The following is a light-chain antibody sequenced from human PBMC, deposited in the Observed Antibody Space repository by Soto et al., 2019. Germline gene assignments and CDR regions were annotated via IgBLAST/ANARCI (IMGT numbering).Light chain of an antibody. J-gene: IGKJ4*01. V-gene: IGKV3-15*01. CDR2: DKS. CDR3: QTYNNWPLT. CDR1: QGIGDT. Sequence: EVVMTQSPATLSLSPGDGVTLSCRASQGIGDTLAWYQHKTGQTPRILIYDKSTRATGVPARFSGSRSGPELTLTINRLQSEDFAIYYCQTYNNWPLTCGGGTKVDIK.